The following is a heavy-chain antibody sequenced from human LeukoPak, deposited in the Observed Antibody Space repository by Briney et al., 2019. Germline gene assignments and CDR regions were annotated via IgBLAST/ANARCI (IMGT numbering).Heavy chain of an antibody. CDR3: ARDKAYYYDSSGYSDY. Sequence: ASVKVSYKASGYTFTGYYMHWVRQAPGQGLEWMGRINPNSGGTNYAQKFQGRVTMTRDTSISTAYMELSSLRSEDTAVYYCARDKAYYYDSSGYSDYWGQGTLVTVSS. V-gene: IGHV1-2*06. D-gene: IGHD3-22*01. CDR2: INPNSGGT. J-gene: IGHJ4*02. CDR1: GYTFTGYY.